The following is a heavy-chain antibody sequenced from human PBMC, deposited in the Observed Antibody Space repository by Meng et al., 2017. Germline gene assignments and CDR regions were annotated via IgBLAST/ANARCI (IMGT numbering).Heavy chain of an antibody. D-gene: IGHD3-22*01. J-gene: IGHJ3*02. Sequence: SVKVSCKASGGTFSSYTFSWLRQAPGQGLEWMGRIIPILGIANYAQKFQGRVTITADKSTSTAYMELSSLRSEDTAVYYCARSFVTTTFDAFDIWGQGTMVTVSS. V-gene: IGHV1-69*02. CDR2: IIPILGIA. CDR1: GGTFSSYT. CDR3: ARSFVTTTFDAFDI.